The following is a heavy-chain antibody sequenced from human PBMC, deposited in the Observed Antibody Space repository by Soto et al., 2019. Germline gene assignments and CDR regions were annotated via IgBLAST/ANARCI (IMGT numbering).Heavy chain of an antibody. V-gene: IGHV4-30-4*01. CDR1: GGSISSGDYY. J-gene: IGHJ4*02. D-gene: IGHD3-16*01. CDR2: IYYSGST. Sequence: KPSETLSLTSTVSGGSISSGDYYWSWIRQPPGKGLEWIGYIYYSGSTYYNPSLKSRVTISVDTSNNQFSLKLGSVTAADTAVYYCARVGPMISVDYWGQGTLVTVSS. CDR3: ARVGPMISVDY.